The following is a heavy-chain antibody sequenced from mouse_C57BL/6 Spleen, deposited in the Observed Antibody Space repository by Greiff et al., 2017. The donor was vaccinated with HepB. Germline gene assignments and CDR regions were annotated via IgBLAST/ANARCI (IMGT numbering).Heavy chain of an antibody. CDR1: GYTFTSYD. CDR3: ARRGYGSSYDYAMDY. CDR2: IYPRDGST. V-gene: IGHV1-85*01. J-gene: IGHJ4*01. Sequence: VQLQQSGPELVKPGASVKLSCKASGYTFTSYDINWVKQRPGQGLEWIGWIYPRDGSTKYNEKFKGKATLTVDTSSSAAYMELHRLTSEDSAVYFCARRGYGSSYDYAMDYWGEGTSVTVSS. D-gene: IGHD1-1*01.